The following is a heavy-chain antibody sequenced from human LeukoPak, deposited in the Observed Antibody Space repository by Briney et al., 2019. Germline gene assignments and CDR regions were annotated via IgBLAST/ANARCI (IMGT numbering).Heavy chain of an antibody. D-gene: IGHD6-19*01. CDR1: GFTFDDYA. CDR3: AKVLRGWLVSTNFDH. CDR2: ISGSGGST. J-gene: IGHJ4*02. V-gene: IGHV3-23*01. Sequence: GRSLRLSCAASGFTFDDYAMHWVRQAPGKGLEWVSAISGSGGSTYYADSVKGRFTISRDNFKNTLYLQMNSLRAEDTAVYYCAKVLRGWLVSTNFDHWGQGTLVTVSS.